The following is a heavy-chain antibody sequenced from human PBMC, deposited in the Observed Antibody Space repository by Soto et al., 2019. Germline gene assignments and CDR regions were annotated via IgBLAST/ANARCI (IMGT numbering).Heavy chain of an antibody. CDR1: GFTFSSYW. J-gene: IGHJ4*02. Sequence: GGSLRLSCAASGFTFSSYWMSWVRQAPGKGLEWVANIKQDGSEKYYVDSVKGRFTISRDNAKNSLYLQMNSLRAEDTAVYYCARELTYYDILTGYYPSYYFDYWGQGTLVTVSS. CDR3: ARELTYYDILTGYYPSYYFDY. V-gene: IGHV3-7*01. CDR2: IKQDGSEK. D-gene: IGHD3-9*01.